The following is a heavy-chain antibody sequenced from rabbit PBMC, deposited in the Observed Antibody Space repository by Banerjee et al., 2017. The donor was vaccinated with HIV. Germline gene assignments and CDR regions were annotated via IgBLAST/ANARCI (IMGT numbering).Heavy chain of an antibody. Sequence: QSLEESGGDLVKPGASLALTCTASGFSFSGGYYMCWVRQAPGKGLEWIACVYAGSSGSTDYARWVNGRFTISKTSSTTVTLQMTSLTAADTATYFCARSHTNYGCAFNWWGQGTLVTFS. CDR1: GFSFSGGYY. D-gene: IGHD6-1*01. CDR2: VYAGSSGST. J-gene: IGHJ4*01. CDR3: ARSHTNYGCAFNW. V-gene: IGHV1S40*01.